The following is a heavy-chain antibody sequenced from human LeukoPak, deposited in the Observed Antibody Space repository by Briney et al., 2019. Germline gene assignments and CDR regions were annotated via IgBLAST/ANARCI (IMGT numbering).Heavy chain of an antibody. Sequence: ASVKVSCKASGYAFTSYDINWVRQATGQGLEWMGWMNPNSGNTGYAQKFQGRVTMTRNTSISTAYMELSSLRSEDTAVYYCARDESDILTGYDFDYWGQGTLVTVSS. D-gene: IGHD3-9*01. CDR1: GYAFTSYD. J-gene: IGHJ4*02. CDR3: ARDESDILTGYDFDY. V-gene: IGHV1-8*01. CDR2: MNPNSGNT.